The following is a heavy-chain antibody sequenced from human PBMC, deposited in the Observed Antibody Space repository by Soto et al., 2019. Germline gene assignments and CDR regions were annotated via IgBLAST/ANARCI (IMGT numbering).Heavy chain of an antibody. D-gene: IGHD1-1*01. J-gene: IGHJ6*02. CDR2: IFYSGTT. CDR1: GDSISSADYY. V-gene: IGHV4-30-4*01. Sequence: SETLSLTCTVSGDSISSADYYWSWIRQTPGKGLEWIGHIFYSGTTYYNPSLKSRLTISVDTSKNHFSLRLTSVTAADTAVYYCARDLWVEPELYYYGMDVWGQGTTVTVSS. CDR3: ARDLWVEPELYYYGMDV.